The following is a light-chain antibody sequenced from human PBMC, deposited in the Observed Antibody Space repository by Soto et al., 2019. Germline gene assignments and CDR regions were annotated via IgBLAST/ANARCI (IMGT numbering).Light chain of an antibody. J-gene: IGKJ1*01. CDR3: QQYNNWPPTWT. Sequence: EIVMTQSPVTRSVSPGERATLSCRASQSFGTNLAWYQQKPGQTPRLLIYGASTRATGIPARFSGSGSGTEFTLTISSPQSEDFAVYYCQQYNNWPPTWTFGQGTKVEIK. CDR1: QSFGTN. CDR2: GAS. V-gene: IGKV3-15*01.